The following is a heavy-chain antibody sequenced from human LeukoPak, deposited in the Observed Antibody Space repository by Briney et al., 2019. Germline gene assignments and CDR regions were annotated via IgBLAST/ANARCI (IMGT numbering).Heavy chain of an antibody. D-gene: IGHD2-2*01. Sequence: GGSLRLSCAASGFTFSSYGMSWVRQAPGKGLEWVSAISDSGGSTYYADSVKGRFTISRDNSKNTLYLQMNSLRAEDTAVYYCARDSGSYASNFDYWGQGTLVTVSS. J-gene: IGHJ4*02. CDR2: ISDSGGST. CDR1: GFTFSSYG. V-gene: IGHV3-23*01. CDR3: ARDSGSYASNFDY.